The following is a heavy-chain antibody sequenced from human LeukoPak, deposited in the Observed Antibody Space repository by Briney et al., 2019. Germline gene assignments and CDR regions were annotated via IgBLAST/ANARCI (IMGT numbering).Heavy chain of an antibody. CDR1: GGSISSYY. V-gene: IGHV4-59*12. CDR3: ARGNSGGLDY. D-gene: IGHD2-15*01. Sequence: KPSETLSLTCTVSGGSISSYYWSWIRQPPGKGLEWIGYIYYSGSTNYNPSLKSRVTISVDTSKNQFSLQLNSVTPEDTAVYYCARGNSGGLDYWGQGTLVTVSS. J-gene: IGHJ4*02. CDR2: IYYSGST.